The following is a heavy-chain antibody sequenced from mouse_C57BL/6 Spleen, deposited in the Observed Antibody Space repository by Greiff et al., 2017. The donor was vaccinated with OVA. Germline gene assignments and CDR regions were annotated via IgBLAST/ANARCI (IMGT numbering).Heavy chain of an antibody. J-gene: IGHJ2*01. CDR1: GFTFSSYG. Sequence: EVKLVESGGDLVKPGGSLKLSCAASGFTFSSYGMSWVRQTPDKRLEWVATISSGGSYTYYPDSVKGRFTISRDNAKNTLYLQMSSLKSEDTAMYYCARQGDGAFAYWGQGTTLTVSS. V-gene: IGHV5-6*02. D-gene: IGHD3-3*01. CDR3: ARQGDGAFAY. CDR2: ISSGGSYT.